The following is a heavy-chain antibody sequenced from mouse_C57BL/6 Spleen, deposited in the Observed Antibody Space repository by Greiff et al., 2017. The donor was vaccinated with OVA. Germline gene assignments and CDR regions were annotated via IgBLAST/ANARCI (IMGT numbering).Heavy chain of an antibody. J-gene: IGHJ1*03. V-gene: IGHV1-69*01. CDR3: ARRRYYGSSYYWYVDV. Sequence: QVQLQQPGAELVMPGASVKLSCKASGYTFTSYWMHWVKQRPGQGLEWIGEIDPSDSYTNYNQKFKGKSTLTVDKSSSTAYMQRSILSSEDAAVYYCARRRYYGSSYYWYVDVWGTGTTVTFSS. CDR2: IDPSDSYT. D-gene: IGHD1-1*01. CDR1: GYTFTSYW.